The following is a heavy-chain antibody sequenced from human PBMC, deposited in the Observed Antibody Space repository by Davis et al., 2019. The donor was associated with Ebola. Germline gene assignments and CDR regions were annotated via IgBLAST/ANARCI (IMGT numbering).Heavy chain of an antibody. J-gene: IGHJ4*02. CDR3: ARDAGYSYGFDY. CDR2: IYYTRNT. V-gene: IGHV4-39*02. D-gene: IGHD5-18*01. Sequence: MPSETLSLTCIVSGGSIISLNYYWGWLRQPPGKGLEYIGAIYYTRNTFYNPSLKSRVTISVDTSKNQFSLKLSSVTAADTAVYYCARDAGYSYGFDYWGQGTLVTVSS. CDR1: GGSIISLNYY.